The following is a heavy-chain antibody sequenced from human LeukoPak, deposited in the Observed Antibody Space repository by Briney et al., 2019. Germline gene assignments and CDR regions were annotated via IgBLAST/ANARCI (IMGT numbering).Heavy chain of an antibody. V-gene: IGHV3-30*03. J-gene: IGHJ4*02. Sequence: PGGSLRLSCAASGFTFSSHDMHWVRQAPGKGLEWVAIISYDGGKKDYADSVKGRFTISRDNSKNTLYLQMNSLRAEDTAVYYCARSVRGNFDYWGQGTLVTVSS. D-gene: IGHD3-16*01. CDR3: ARSVRGNFDY. CDR2: ISYDGGKK. CDR1: GFTFSSHD.